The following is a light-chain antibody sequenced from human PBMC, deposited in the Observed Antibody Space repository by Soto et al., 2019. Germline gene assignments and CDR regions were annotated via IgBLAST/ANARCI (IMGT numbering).Light chain of an antibody. CDR1: QSLTSSY. V-gene: IGKV3-20*01. J-gene: IGKJ1*01. CDR3: QYYDTSPAWT. CDR2: AAS. Sequence: EIVLTQSPGTLSLSPGERATLSCRAIQSLTSSYLAWYQQKPGQAPRLLIYAASRRATGIPDRFSGSGSGTDFTLIISRLEPEDSAVYYCQYYDTSPAWTFGQGTKVDIK.